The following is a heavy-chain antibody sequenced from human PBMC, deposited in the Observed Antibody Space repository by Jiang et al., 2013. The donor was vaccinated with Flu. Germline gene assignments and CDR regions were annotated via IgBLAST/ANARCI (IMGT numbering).Heavy chain of an antibody. CDR2: YRSKWYN. V-gene: IGHV6-1*01. CDR3: ARDLDPFCGGDCYPYYWYFDL. Sequence: YRSKWYNDYAVSVKSRITINPDTSKNQFSLQLNSVTPEDTAVYYCARDLDPFCGGDCYPYYWYFDLWGRGTLVTVSS. J-gene: IGHJ2*01. D-gene: IGHD2-21*02.